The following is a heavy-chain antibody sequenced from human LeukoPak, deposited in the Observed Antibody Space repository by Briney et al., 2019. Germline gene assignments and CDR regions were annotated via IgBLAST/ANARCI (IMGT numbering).Heavy chain of an antibody. CDR3: AREGYSGYDSGNWFDP. CDR1: GYTFTSYD. Sequence: EASVKVSCKASGYTFTSYDINWVRQATGQGLEWMGWMNPNSGNTGYARKFQGRVTMTRNTSISTAYMELSSLRSEDTAVYYCAREGYSGYDSGNWFDPWGQGTLVTLSS. V-gene: IGHV1-8*01. CDR2: MNPNSGNT. D-gene: IGHD5-12*01. J-gene: IGHJ5*02.